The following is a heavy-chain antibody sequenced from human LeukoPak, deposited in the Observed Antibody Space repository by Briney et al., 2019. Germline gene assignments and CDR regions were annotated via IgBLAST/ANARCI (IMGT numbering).Heavy chain of an antibody. D-gene: IGHD3-3*01. V-gene: IGHV3-48*03. CDR2: ISSSGSTI. CDR3: ARDWSGNWFDP. J-gene: IGHJ5*02. Sequence: GGSLRLSCAASGFTFSSYEMNWVRQAPGKGLEWVSYISSSGSTIYYADSVKGRFTISRDNAKNSLYLQMNSLRAEDTAVYYCARDWSGNWFDPWGQGTLVTVSS. CDR1: GFTFSSYE.